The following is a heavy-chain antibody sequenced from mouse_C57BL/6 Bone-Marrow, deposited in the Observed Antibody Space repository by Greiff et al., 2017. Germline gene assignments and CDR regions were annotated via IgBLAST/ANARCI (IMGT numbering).Heavy chain of an antibody. J-gene: IGHJ4*01. Sequence: VQLQESGAELMKPGASVKLSCKATGYTFTGYWIEWVKQRPGHGLEWIGEILPGSGSTNYNEKFKGKATFTADTSSKTAYMQLSSLTTEDSAIYYCAREEGFYEYDGDYAMDYWGQGTSVTVSS. D-gene: IGHD2-4*01. CDR3: AREEGFYEYDGDYAMDY. CDR2: ILPGSGST. V-gene: IGHV1-9*01. CDR1: GYTFTGYW.